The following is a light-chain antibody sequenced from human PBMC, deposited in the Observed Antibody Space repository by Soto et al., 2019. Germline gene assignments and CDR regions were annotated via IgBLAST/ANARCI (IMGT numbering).Light chain of an antibody. CDR2: EVS. J-gene: IGLJ1*01. CDR1: STDFVGYNR. CDR3: SLYTSENAYV. V-gene: IGLV2-18*01. Sequence: QSALTQPPSVSGSPGQSVTISCTGTSTDFVGYNRVSWYQQPPGTAPKLMIYEVSQRPSGVPDRFSGSKSGNTASLTISGLQAADEADYYCSLYTSENAYVFATGPKVTVL.